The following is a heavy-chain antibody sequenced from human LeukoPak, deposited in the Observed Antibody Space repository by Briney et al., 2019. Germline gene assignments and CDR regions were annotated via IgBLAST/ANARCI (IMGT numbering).Heavy chain of an antibody. CDR2: IYSGGST. CDR3: ARGLWDCSGGSCYSAAFDI. CDR1: GFTVSSNY. Sequence: PGGSLRLSCAASGFTVSSNYMSWVRQAPGKGLEWVSVIYSGGSTYYADSVKGRFTIPRDNSKNTLYLQMNSLRAEDTAVYYCARGLWDCSGGSCYSAAFDIWGQGTMVTVSS. V-gene: IGHV3-53*01. D-gene: IGHD2-15*01. J-gene: IGHJ3*02.